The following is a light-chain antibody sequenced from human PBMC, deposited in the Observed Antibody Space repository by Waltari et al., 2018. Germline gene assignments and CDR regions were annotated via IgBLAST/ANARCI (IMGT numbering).Light chain of an antibody. J-gene: IGLJ2*01. Sequence: QLVLTQSPSASASLGASVKLTCTLSSGHNNYAIAWHQQQPEKGPRYLMKVNSDGSHSKGDGLPDRFSGSSSGAERYLTISSLQPDDDADYYCQTWGAATVVFGGGTKLTVL. V-gene: IGLV4-69*01. CDR2: VNSDGSH. CDR1: SGHNNYA. CDR3: QTWGAATVV.